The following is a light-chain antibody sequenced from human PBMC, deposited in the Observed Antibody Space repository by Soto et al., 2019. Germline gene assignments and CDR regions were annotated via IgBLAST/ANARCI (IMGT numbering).Light chain of an antibody. V-gene: IGLV2-8*01. CDR3: LSYAGSNNVV. CDR1: SSDVGAYNY. J-gene: IGLJ2*01. Sequence: QSALTQPPSASGSPGQSVTISCTGTSSDVGAYNYVSWYQQHPGKAPKLMIFEVSERPSGVPDRFSGSKSGNTASLTVSGLQAEDEADYYCLSYAGSNNVVFGGGTKLTVL. CDR2: EVS.